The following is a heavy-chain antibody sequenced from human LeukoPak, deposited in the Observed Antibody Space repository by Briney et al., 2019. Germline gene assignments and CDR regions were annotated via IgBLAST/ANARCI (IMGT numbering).Heavy chain of an antibody. CDR1: GGSISSGSYY. V-gene: IGHV4-61*02. Sequence: PSETLSLTCTVSGGSISSGSYYWSWIRQPAGKGLEWIGRIYTTGGTNYNSSLKSRVTISVDTSKNQFSLDLSSVTAADTSVYYCAREANYFYYYIDVWGKGTTVTVSS. CDR3: AREANYFYYYIDV. J-gene: IGHJ6*03. CDR2: IYTTGGT.